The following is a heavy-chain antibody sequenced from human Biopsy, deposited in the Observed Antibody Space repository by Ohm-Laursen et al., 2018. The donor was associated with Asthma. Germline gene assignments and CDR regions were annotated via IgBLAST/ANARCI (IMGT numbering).Heavy chain of an antibody. D-gene: IGHD2-21*02. J-gene: IGHJ4*02. V-gene: IGHV4-30-2*06. CDR1: GDSIDSGDYS. CDR3: ARGWNCGGDCYSLDS. Sequence: TLSLTWAVSGDSIDSGDYSWTWIRQSPGVGLEWIGYIYRNGDTYYNPTLKNRVTISIDRSKNQFSLRLRSVTAADTAVYYRARGWNCGGDCYSLDSWGQGTPVTVSS. CDR2: IYRNGDT.